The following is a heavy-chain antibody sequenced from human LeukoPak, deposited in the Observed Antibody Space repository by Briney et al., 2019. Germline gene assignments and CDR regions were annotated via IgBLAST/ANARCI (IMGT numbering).Heavy chain of an antibody. Sequence: SETLSLTCAVYGGSFRGYYWSWIRQPPGKGLEWIGEINHSGSTNYNPSLKSRVIISVDTSKKQLSLKLSSVTAADTAVYYCARTRGYAFDYWGQGTLVTVSS. V-gene: IGHV4-34*01. CDR1: GGSFRGYY. CDR2: INHSGST. J-gene: IGHJ4*02. CDR3: ARTRGYAFDY. D-gene: IGHD5-18*01.